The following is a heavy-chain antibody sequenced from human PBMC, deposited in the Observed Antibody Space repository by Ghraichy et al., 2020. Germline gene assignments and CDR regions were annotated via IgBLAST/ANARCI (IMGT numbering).Heavy chain of an antibody. J-gene: IGHJ3*01. V-gene: IGHV3-30*18. D-gene: IGHD6-13*01. CDR2: MSYDGSNE. CDR3: AKDTRYSSSWGGDAFDL. CDR1: GLPFSTCG. Sequence: LNISCAASGLPFSTCGMHWVRQAPGKGLEWVAVMSYDGSNEYYADSVKGRFTISRDNSKNTLDLQMNSLRVEDTAVYYCAKDTRYSSSWGGDAFDLWGQGTMVTVSS.